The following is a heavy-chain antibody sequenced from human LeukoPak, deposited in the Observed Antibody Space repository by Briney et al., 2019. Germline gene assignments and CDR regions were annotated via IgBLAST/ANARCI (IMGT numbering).Heavy chain of an antibody. CDR3: ARRYSGYDSYPLDY. CDR1: GGSFSGYY. Sequence: PSETLSLTCAVYGGSFSGYYGSWIRQPPWKWLEWIGEINHIGSTNYNPSLKSRVTISVPTSKNQFSLKLSSFTSADTAVYYCARRYSGYDSYPLDYWGQGTLVTVSS. CDR2: INHIGST. D-gene: IGHD5-12*01. J-gene: IGHJ4*02. V-gene: IGHV4-34*01.